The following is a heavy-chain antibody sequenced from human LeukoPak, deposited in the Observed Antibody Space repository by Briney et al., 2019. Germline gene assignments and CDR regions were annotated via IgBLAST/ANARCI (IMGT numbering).Heavy chain of an antibody. D-gene: IGHD3-16*01. CDR3: VTGHYDSRMYFDL. V-gene: IGHV3-74*01. CDR2: IKFDGSLA. Sequence: GGSLRLSCTASGLTLSTYWVHWVRQAPGEGLVWVSQIKFDGSLASYADSVKGRFTISRDNAKNTLYLQMNTLGTEDTAVYYCVTGHYDSRMYFDLWGRGTLVTVSS. CDR1: GLTLSTYW. J-gene: IGHJ2*01.